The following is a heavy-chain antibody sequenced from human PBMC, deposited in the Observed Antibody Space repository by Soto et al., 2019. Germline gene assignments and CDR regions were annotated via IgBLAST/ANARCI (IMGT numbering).Heavy chain of an antibody. Sequence: GGSLRLSFEASGFSIRDYWMHWVRQAPGEGLVWVSCINGDASSTTYGDSVKGRFTISRDDAKNTVYLQMTSLRAEDTAVYFCARHPSYAMQXWGQATRVTVS. CDR3: ARHPSYAMQX. J-gene: IGHJ6*02. CDR1: GFSIRDYW. V-gene: IGHV3-74*01. CDR2: INGDASST.